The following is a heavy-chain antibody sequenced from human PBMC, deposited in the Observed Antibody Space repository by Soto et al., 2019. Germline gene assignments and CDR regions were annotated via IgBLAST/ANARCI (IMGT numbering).Heavy chain of an antibody. V-gene: IGHV1-69*01. J-gene: IGHJ6*02. CDR1: RGTFSSYA. Sequence: GASVKVSCKASRGTFSSYAISWVRQAPGQGLEWMGGIIPIFGTANYAQKLQGRVTITADESTSTAYMELSSLRSEDTAVYYCARAKGEYDFWSGYYSYYYYYGMDVWGQGTTVTVSS. D-gene: IGHD3-3*01. CDR2: IIPIFGTA. CDR3: ARAKGEYDFWSGYYSYYYYYGMDV.